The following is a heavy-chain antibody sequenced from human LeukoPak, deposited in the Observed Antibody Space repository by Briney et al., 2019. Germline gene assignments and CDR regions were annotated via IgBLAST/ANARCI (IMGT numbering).Heavy chain of an antibody. Sequence: GGSLRLSCAASGFTFSSYAMNWVRQAPGKGLEWVSVISGSGGSTYYADSVKGRFTISRDNSKNTLYLQMNSLRAEDTAVYYCARKDLVVRGVIERRVHWGQGTLVTVSS. V-gene: IGHV3-23*01. CDR1: GFTFSSYA. CDR3: ARKDLVVRGVIERRVH. CDR2: ISGSGGST. D-gene: IGHD3-10*01. J-gene: IGHJ4*02.